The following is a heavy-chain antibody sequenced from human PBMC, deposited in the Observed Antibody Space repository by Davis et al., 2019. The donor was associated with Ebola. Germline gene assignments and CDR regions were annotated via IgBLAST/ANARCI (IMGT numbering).Heavy chain of an antibody. Sequence: SVKVSCKASGGTFSSYAISWVRQAPGQGLEWMGGIIPIFGTANYAQKFQGRVTITADESTSTAYMELSSLRSEDTAVYYCARDLSDYYDRWQRRPHAFDIWGQGTMVTVSS. J-gene: IGHJ3*02. CDR2: IIPIFGTA. CDR3: ARDLSDYYDRWQRRPHAFDI. CDR1: GGTFSSYA. D-gene: IGHD3-22*01. V-gene: IGHV1-69*13.